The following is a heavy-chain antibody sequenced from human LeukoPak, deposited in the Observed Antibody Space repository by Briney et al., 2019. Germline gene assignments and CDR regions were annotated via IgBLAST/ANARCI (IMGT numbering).Heavy chain of an antibody. CDR1: GFTVSINY. CDR2: IYSRGSI. V-gene: IGHV3-53*01. CDR3: ARGLYGDQGYFYYGMDV. D-gene: IGHD4-17*01. Sequence: PGGSLRLSCAASGFTVSINYMSWVRQAPGKGLEWVSVIYSRGSIYYADSVKGRFTMSRDNSKNTLSLQMNSLRVEDTAMYYCARGLYGDQGYFYYGMDVWGKGTTVTVSS. J-gene: IGHJ6*04.